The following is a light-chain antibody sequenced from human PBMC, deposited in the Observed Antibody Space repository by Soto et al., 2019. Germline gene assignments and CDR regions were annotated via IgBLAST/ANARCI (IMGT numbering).Light chain of an antibody. CDR3: CSYAGSSTWV. J-gene: IGLJ1*01. Sequence: QSALTQPASVSGSPGQSITISCTGTSSDVGSYNFVSWYQQHPGKAPKVMIYEGSKRPSGDSNRFSGSKSGNTASLTISGLQAEDAADYYCCSYAGSSTWVFGTGTKLTVL. CDR2: EGS. CDR1: SSDVGSYNF. V-gene: IGLV2-23*01.